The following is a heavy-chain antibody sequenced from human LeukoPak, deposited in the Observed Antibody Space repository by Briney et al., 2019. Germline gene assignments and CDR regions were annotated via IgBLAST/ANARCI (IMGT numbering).Heavy chain of an antibody. J-gene: IGHJ3*02. D-gene: IGHD1-26*01. CDR1: GYTFTGYY. CDR3: ARDGVWEWELLRDAFDI. V-gene: IGHV1-2*02. CDR2: INPNSGGT. Sequence: ASVKVSCKASGYTFTGYYMHWVRQAPGQGLEWMGWINPNSGGTSYAQKFQGRVTMTRDTSISTAYMELSRLRSDDTAVYYCARDGVWEWELLRDAFDIWGQGTMVTVSS.